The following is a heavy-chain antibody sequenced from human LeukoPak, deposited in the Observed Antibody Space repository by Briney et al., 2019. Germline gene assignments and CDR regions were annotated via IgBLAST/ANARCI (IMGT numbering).Heavy chain of an antibody. CDR3: AKDRLNVLLWFGEFGY. D-gene: IGHD3-10*01. V-gene: IGHV3-7*01. J-gene: IGHJ4*02. Sequence: GGSLRLSCAASGFTFSRYWMTWVRQAPGKGLEWVANIKEDESEKYYVDSVKGRFTISRDNSKNTLYLQMNSLRAEDTAVYYCAKDRLNVLLWFGEFGYWGQGTLVTVSS. CDR1: GFTFSRYW. CDR2: IKEDESEK.